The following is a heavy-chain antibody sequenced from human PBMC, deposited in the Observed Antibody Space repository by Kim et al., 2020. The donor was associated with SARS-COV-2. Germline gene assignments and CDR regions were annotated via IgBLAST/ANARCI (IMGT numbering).Heavy chain of an antibody. CDR3: ARDRPVDIVATEIWEMGYYYYYGMDV. V-gene: IGHV3-21*01. D-gene: IGHD5-12*01. J-gene: IGHJ6*02. CDR2: ISSSSSYI. CDR1: GFTFSSYS. Sequence: GGSLRLSCAASGFTFSSYSMNWVRQAPGKGLEWVSSISSSSSYIYYADSVKGRFTISRDNAKNSLYLQMNSLRAEDTAVYYCARDRPVDIVATEIWEMGYYYYYGMDVWGQGTTVTVSS.